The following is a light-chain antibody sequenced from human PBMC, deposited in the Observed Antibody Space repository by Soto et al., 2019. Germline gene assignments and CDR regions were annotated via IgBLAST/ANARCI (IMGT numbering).Light chain of an antibody. CDR2: YDS. V-gene: IGLV3-21*04. CDR1: KIGIKS. J-gene: IGLJ2*01. CDR3: QVWDSSSDHVV. Sequence: SYELTQPPSVSVAPGKTARITCGGNKIGIKSVHWYQQKPGQAPVLVIYYDSDRPSGIPERFSGSNSGNTATLTISRVEAGDEADYYCQVWDSSSDHVVFGGGTKVTVL.